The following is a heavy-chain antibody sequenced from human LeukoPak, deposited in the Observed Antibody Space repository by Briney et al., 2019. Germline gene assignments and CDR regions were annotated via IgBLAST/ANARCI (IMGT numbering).Heavy chain of an antibody. J-gene: IGHJ4*02. CDR3: ARYGGDYAPYYFDY. CDR2: VYYSGTT. Sequence: KPSETLSLTCIVSGGSISNYYWHWIRQSPGKGLEWIGYVYYSGTTNYNPSLKSRVTISVDRSKNQFSLKLSSVTAADTAVYYCARYGGDYAPYYFDYWGQGTLVTVSS. CDR1: GGSISNYY. D-gene: IGHD3-16*01. V-gene: IGHV4-59*12.